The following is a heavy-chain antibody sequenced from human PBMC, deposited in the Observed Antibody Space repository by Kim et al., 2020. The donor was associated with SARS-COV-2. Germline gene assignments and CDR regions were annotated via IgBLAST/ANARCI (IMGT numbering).Heavy chain of an antibody. V-gene: IGHV3-9*01. J-gene: IGHJ4*02. CDR3: AKDRGQDILTYYFDY. D-gene: IGHD3-9*01. Sequence: DSVKGRFTISRDNAKNSLYLQMNSLRAEDTALYYCAKDRGQDILTYYFDYWGQGTLVTVSS.